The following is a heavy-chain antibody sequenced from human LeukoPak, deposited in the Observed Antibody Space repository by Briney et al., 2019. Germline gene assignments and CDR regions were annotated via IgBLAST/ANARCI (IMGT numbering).Heavy chain of an antibody. D-gene: IGHD1-26*01. CDR1: GGTFSSYV. CDR3: ATPGPIVGAQYGVLDY. J-gene: IGHJ4*02. CDR2: IIPNFGTA. V-gene: IGHV1-69*05. Sequence: SSVKDSCKASGGTFSSYVICWVRQAPGRRVEWMGPIIPNFGTANYAQKFQGRVTITTDESTSTAYMELSSLRSDDTAVYYCATPGPIVGAQYGVLDYWGQGTLVTVSS.